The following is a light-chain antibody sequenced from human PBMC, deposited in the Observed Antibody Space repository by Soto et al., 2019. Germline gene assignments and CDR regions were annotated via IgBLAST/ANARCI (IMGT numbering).Light chain of an antibody. Sequence: EIVLTQSPGTLSLSPGERATLSCRASQSVSSSYLAWYQQKPGQALRLLIYGASSRATGIPDRFSGSGSGTDFTLTISRLEPEDFAVYYCQQYGSSRTWTFGQGTKVDIK. V-gene: IGKV3-20*01. CDR3: QQYGSSRTWT. J-gene: IGKJ1*01. CDR2: GAS. CDR1: QSVSSSY.